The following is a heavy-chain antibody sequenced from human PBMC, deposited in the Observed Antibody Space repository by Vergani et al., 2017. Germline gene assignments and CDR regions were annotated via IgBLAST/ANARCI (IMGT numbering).Heavy chain of an antibody. CDR2: ISSSSSTI. V-gene: IGHV3-48*04. CDR1: GFPFSSYS. Sequence: EVQLLESGGGLVQPGGSLRLSCAASGFPFSSYSMNWVRQAPGKGLEWVSYISSSSSTIYYADSVKGRFTISRDNAKNSLYLKMNSLRAEDTAVYYCARDGPEAVVAARVDYWGQGTLVTVSS. CDR3: ARDGPEAVVAARVDY. J-gene: IGHJ4*02. D-gene: IGHD2-15*01.